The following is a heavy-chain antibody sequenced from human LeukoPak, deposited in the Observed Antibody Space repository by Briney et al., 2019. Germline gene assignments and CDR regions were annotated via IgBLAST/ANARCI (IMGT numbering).Heavy chain of an antibody. V-gene: IGHV4-38-2*01. CDR1: GYSISSGYY. CDR2: IYHSGST. D-gene: IGHD6-13*01. J-gene: IGHJ3*02. CDR3: ARPILAAGTGAFDI. Sequence: SETLSLTCAVSGYSISSGYYWGWIRQPPGKGLEWIGSIYHSGSTYYNPSLKSRVTISVDTSKNQFSLKLSSVTAADTAVYYCARPILAAGTGAFDIWGQGTMVTVSS.